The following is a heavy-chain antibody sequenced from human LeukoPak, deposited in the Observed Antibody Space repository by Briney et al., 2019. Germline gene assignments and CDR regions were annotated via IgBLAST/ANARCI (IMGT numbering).Heavy chain of an antibody. CDR1: GFTFSSYW. CDR2: IKQDGSEK. D-gene: IGHD2-15*01. J-gene: IGHJ5*02. CDR3: ARDRGGYCSGGSCHTGWFDP. V-gene: IGHV3-7*01. Sequence: GGSLRLSCAASGFTFSSYWMSWVRQAPGKGVEGVANIKQDGSEKYYVDSVKGGFTISRDNAKNSLYLQMNSLRAEDTAVYYCARDRGGYCSGGSCHTGWFDPWGQGTLVTVSS.